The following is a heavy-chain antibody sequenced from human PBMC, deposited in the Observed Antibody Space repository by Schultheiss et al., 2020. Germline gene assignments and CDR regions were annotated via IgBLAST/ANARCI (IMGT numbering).Heavy chain of an antibody. CDR3: ARDRLDDDLRPCGMDV. D-gene: IGHD3-16*01. CDR2: IYYSGST. V-gene: IGHV4-31*03. CDR1: GGSISSGGYY. J-gene: IGHJ6*04. Sequence: SETMSLTCTVSGGSISSGGYYWSWIRQHPGKGLEWIGYIYYSGSTYYNPSLKSRVTISVDTSKNQFSLKLSSVTAADTAVYYCARDRLDDDLRPCGMDVWGKGTTVTVAS.